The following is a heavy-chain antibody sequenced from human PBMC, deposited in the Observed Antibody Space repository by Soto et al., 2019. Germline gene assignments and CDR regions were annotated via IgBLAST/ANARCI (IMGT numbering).Heavy chain of an antibody. Sequence: QVQLVQSGAEVKEPGASVKVSCTASGYTGSTHYMHWVRQAPGQGLEWMGIIDPSGGTTTYAQRFQGRVTMTRDTSTTTVYMELSCLRSDDTAVYYCATVLRSAGYQSPYFDYWGQGTLLTVSS. V-gene: IGHV1-46*01. CDR1: GYTGSTHY. J-gene: IGHJ4*02. D-gene: IGHD1-26*01. CDR3: ATVLRSAGYQSPYFDY. CDR2: IDPSGGTT.